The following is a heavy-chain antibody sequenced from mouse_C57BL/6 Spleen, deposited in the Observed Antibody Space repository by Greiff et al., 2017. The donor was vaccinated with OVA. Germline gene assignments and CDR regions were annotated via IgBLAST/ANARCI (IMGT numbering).Heavy chain of an antibody. CDR2: INPNNGGT. D-gene: IGHD1-1*01. V-gene: IGHV1-18*01. CDR1: GYTFTDYN. CDR3: ARGPLRYGSSTGYFDV. J-gene: IGHJ1*03. Sequence: VQLQQSGPELVKPGASVKIPCKASGYTFTDYNMDWVKQSHGKSLEWIGDINPNNGGTIYNQKFKGKATLTVDKSSSTAYMELRSLTSEDTAVYYCARGPLRYGSSTGYFDVWGTGTTVTVSS.